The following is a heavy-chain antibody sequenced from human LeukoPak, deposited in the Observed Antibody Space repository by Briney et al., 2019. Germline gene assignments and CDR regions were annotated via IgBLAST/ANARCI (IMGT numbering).Heavy chain of an antibody. CDR2: INPNSGGT. CDR1: GYTFTGYY. CDR3: ARDEHYYDSDKLDY. Sequence: ASVKVSCKASGYTFTGYYIHWVRQAPGQGLEWMGWINPNSGGTNYAQKFQGRVTMTRDTSISTAYMELSRLRSDDTAVYYCARDEHYYDSDKLDYWGQGTLVTVSS. J-gene: IGHJ4*02. V-gene: IGHV1-2*02. D-gene: IGHD3-22*01.